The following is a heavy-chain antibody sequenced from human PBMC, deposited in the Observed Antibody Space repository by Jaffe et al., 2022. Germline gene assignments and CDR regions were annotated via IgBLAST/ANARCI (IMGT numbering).Heavy chain of an antibody. Sequence: QVQLQESGPGLVKPSETLSLTCTVSGGSISSYYWSWIRQPPGKGLEWIGYIYYSGSTNYNPSLKSRVTISVDTSKNQFSLKLSSVTAADTAVYYCARRSPPICSGGSCYSRKRINWWYFDLWGRGTLVTVSS. CDR2: IYYSGST. CDR3: ARRSPPICSGGSCYSRKRINWWYFDL. V-gene: IGHV4-59*01. J-gene: IGHJ2*01. D-gene: IGHD2-15*01. CDR1: GGSISSYY.